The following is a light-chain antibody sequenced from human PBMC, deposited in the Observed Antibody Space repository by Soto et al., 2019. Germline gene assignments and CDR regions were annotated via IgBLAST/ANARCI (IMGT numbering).Light chain of an antibody. V-gene: IGKV1-6*01. CDR2: AAS. CDR3: LQDYNYPRT. Sequence: AVQMTQSPSSLSASVGDMVTIAFRASHAIRSDLGWYQMKPGKVPKLLIYAASNLQSGVPSRFIGRGYGTDFTLTISSLQPEDFATYYCLQDYNYPRTFGQGTKVEI. J-gene: IGKJ1*01. CDR1: HAIRSD.